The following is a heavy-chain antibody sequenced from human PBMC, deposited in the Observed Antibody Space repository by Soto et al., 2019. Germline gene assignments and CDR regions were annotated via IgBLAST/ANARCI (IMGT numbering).Heavy chain of an antibody. CDR3: AREGDGYGAPPEY. CDR1: GGTFSSYT. D-gene: IGHD5-12*01. Sequence: QVQLVQSGAEVKKPGSSVKVSCKASGGTFSSYTISWVRQAPGQGLEWMGRIIPILGIANYAQKFQGRVTITADKSTSTAYMELSSLRSEDTAVYYCAREGDGYGAPPEYWGQGTLVTVSS. V-gene: IGHV1-69*08. CDR2: IIPILGIA. J-gene: IGHJ4*02.